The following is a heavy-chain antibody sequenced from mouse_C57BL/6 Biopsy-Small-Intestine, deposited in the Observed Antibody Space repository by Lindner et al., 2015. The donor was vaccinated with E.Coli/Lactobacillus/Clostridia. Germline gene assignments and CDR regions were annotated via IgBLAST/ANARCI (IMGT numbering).Heavy chain of an antibody. CDR1: GYTFTSYV. Sequence: VQLQESGPELVKPGASVKMSCKASGYTFTSYVMQWVKQKPGQGLEWIGYIDPDNDVTRYNEKFKGKATLTSDKSSSTAYMELSSLTSEDSAVYYCARPFGDLFAYWGQGTLVTVSA. CDR2: IDPDNDVT. V-gene: IGHV1-14*01. CDR3: ARPFGDLFAY. J-gene: IGHJ3*01. D-gene: IGHD2-13*01.